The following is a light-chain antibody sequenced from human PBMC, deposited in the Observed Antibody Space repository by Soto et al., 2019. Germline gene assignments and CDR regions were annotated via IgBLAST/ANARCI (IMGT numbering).Light chain of an antibody. CDR3: QVWDNSRGV. CDR2: DDN. Sequence: VLTQPPSVSVAPGQTATITCGRKSIGSKSVHWYQQRPGQAPVLVVFDDNNRPSGIPERFSGSNSGNTATLTISRVEAGDEADYYCQVWDNSRGVFGGGTKLTVL. CDR1: SIGSKS. V-gene: IGLV3-21*02. J-gene: IGLJ3*02.